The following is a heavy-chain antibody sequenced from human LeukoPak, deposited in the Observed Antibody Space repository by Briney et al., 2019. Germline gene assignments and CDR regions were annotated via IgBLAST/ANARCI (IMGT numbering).Heavy chain of an antibody. CDR1: GFTFSSYA. D-gene: IGHD2-2*01. Sequence: PGGSLRLSCAASGFTFSSYAMSRVRQAPGKGLEWVSAISGSGGSTYYADSVKGRFTISRDNSKNTLYLQMNSLRAEDTAVYYCAKNSRGCSSTSCYEGWFDPWGQGTLVTVSS. CDR3: AKNSRGCSSTSCYEGWFDP. J-gene: IGHJ5*02. V-gene: IGHV3-23*01. CDR2: ISGSGGST.